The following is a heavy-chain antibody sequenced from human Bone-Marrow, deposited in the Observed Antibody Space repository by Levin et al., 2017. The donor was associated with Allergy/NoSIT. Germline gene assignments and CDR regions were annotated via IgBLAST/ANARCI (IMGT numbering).Heavy chain of an antibody. CDR3: ARVPHLTVTTFSWYFDL. CDR1: GFTFSSYS. Sequence: PGGSLRLSCAASGFTFSSYSMNWVRQAPGKGLEWVSYISSSSSTIYYADSVKGRFTISRDNAKNSLYLQMNSLRAEDTAVYYCARVPHLTVTTFSWYFDLWGRGTLVTVSS. D-gene: IGHD4-17*01. J-gene: IGHJ2*01. V-gene: IGHV3-48*01. CDR2: ISSSSSTI.